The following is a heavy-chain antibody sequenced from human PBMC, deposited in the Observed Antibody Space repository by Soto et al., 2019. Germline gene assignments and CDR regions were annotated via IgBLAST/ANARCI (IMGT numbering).Heavy chain of an antibody. Sequence: SQTLSLSAVLSGGSDSSNRADCNWIKQTSSRDLEWLGKTYYRSKWYNDYAISVKSRITINRDTSKNQISLQWNSVTPGDTTANYFARDSRNYGDFERWENWGQETLVTVDS. CDR2: TYYRSKWYN. D-gene: IGHD4-17*01. J-gene: IGHJ4*02. V-gene: IGHV6-1*01. CDR3: ARDSRNYGDFERWEN. CDR1: GGSDSSNRAD.